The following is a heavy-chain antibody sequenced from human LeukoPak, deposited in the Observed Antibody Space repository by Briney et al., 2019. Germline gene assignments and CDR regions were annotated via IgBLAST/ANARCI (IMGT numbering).Heavy chain of an antibody. CDR1: GGSFSGYY. CDR2: INHSGST. J-gene: IGHJ4*02. Sequence: PSETLSLTCAVYGGSFSGYYWSWIRQPPGKGLEWIGEINHSGSTNYNPSLKSRVTISVDTSKNQFSLKLSSVTAADTAVYYCARGSALYYDFWSGYPFGYWGQGTLVTVSS. V-gene: IGHV4-34*01. CDR3: ARGSALYYDFWSGYPFGY. D-gene: IGHD3-3*01.